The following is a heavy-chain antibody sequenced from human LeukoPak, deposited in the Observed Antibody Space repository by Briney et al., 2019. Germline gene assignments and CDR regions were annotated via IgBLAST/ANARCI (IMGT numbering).Heavy chain of an antibody. J-gene: IGHJ6*03. V-gene: IGHV3-7*01. CDR1: GFTFSNYW. Sequence: GGSLRLSCAASGFTFSNYWMTWVRQAPGKGLEWVADIKQDGSEKLYVNSVRGRFTISRDNAKTSLFLQMNSLRAEDTAVYYCARDNGVVHGVYYMGVWGKGTTVTVS. D-gene: IGHD3-3*01. CDR2: IKQDGSEK. CDR3: ARDNGVVHGVYYMGV.